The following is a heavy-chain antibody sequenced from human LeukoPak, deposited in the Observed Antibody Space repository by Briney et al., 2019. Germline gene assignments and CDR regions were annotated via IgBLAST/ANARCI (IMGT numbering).Heavy chain of an antibody. CDR1: GFTFDDYA. D-gene: IGHD3-22*01. J-gene: IGHJ4*02. CDR2: ISWNSGSI. V-gene: IGHV3-9*03. Sequence: PGGSLRLSCAASGFTFDDYAMHWVRHAPGKGLEWVSGISWNSGSIGYADSVKGRFTISRDNAKSSLYLQMNSLRAEDMALYYCAKDMGPYYYDSSGYPLVGSAFDYWGQGTLVTVSS. CDR3: AKDMGPYYYDSSGYPLVGSAFDY.